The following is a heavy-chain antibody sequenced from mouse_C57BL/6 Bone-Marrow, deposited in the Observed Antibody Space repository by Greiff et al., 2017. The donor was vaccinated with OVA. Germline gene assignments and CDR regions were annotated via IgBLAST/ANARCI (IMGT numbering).Heavy chain of an antibody. CDR2: IYPRSGNT. CDR1: GYTFTSDG. J-gene: IGHJ2*01. CDR3: ASGALYGYDGYFDY. D-gene: IGHD2-2*01. Sequence: QVQLQQSGAELARPGASVKLSCKASGYTFTSDGISWVKQRTGQGLEWIGEIYPRSGNTYYNEKFKGKATLTADKSSSTAYMGIRSLTSEDSAVYFCASGALYGYDGYFDYWGQGTTLTVSS. V-gene: IGHV1-81*01.